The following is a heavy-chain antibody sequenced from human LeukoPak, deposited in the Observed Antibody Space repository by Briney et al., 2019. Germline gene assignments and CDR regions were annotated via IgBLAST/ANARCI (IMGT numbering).Heavy chain of an antibody. Sequence: PGGSLRLSCAASGFTFSSYSMNWVRQAPGKGLEWVSAIYSGGSTYYADSVKGRFTISRDNSKNTLYLQMNSLRAEDTAVYYCAEGGYSGYDPHFDYWGQGTLVTVSS. V-gene: IGHV3-53*01. CDR3: AEGGYSGYDPHFDY. D-gene: IGHD5-12*01. J-gene: IGHJ4*02. CDR2: IYSGGST. CDR1: GFTFSSYS.